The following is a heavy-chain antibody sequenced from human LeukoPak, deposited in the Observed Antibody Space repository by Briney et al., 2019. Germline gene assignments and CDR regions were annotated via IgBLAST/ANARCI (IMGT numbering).Heavy chain of an antibody. CDR2: IYYSGST. CDR3: ARVFRDYGDYDFDY. D-gene: IGHD4-17*01. V-gene: IGHV4-30-4*07. CDR1: GGSISSGGYS. J-gene: IGHJ4*02. Sequence: SQTLSLTCAVSGGSISSGGYSWSWIRQPPGKGLEWIGYIYYSGSTYYNPSLKSRVTISVDTSKNQFSLKLSSVTAADTAVYYCARVFRDYGDYDFDYWGQGTLVTVSS.